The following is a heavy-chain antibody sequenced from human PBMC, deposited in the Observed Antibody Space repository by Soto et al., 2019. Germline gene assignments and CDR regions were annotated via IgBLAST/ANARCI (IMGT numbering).Heavy chain of an antibody. CDR1: GFTFSSYA. D-gene: IGHD3-22*01. J-gene: IGHJ4*02. CDR3: AKGNYDSSGPVDY. Sequence: GGSLRLSCAASGFTFSSYAMSWVRQAPGKGLEWVSATSGSGAGTYYGDSVKGRFTISRDNSKNTLYLQMNSLRAEDTAVYYCAKGNYDSSGPVDYWGQGTLVTVSS. V-gene: IGHV3-23*01. CDR2: TSGSGAGT.